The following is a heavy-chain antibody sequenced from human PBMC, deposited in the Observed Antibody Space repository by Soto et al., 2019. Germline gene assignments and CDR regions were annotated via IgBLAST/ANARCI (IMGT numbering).Heavy chain of an antibody. J-gene: IGHJ4*02. CDR3: AKASGPITMVRGVPEELGYYFDY. CDR2: ISGSGGST. Sequence: GGSLRLSCAASGFTFSSYAMSWVRQAPGKGLEWVSAISGSGGSTYYADSVKGRFTISRDNSKNTLYLQMNSLRAEDTAVYYCAKASGPITMVRGVPEELGYYFDYWGQGTLVTVSS. CDR1: GFTFSSYA. D-gene: IGHD3-10*01. V-gene: IGHV3-23*01.